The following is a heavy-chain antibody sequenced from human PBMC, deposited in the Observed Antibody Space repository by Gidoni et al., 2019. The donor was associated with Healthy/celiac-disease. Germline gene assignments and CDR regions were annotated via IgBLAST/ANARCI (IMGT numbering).Heavy chain of an antibody. J-gene: IGHJ4*02. Sequence: QVQLQESGPGLVKPSETLSLTCTVSDGSISSYYWSWIRQPPGKGLEWIGYIYYSGSTNYTPSRKSRVTISVDTSKNQFSLKLSSVTAADTAVYYCARWGHSSRYFDYWGQGTLVTVSS. CDR3: ARWGHSSRYFDY. CDR1: DGSISSYY. D-gene: IGHD6-19*01. CDR2: IYYSGST. V-gene: IGHV4-59*01.